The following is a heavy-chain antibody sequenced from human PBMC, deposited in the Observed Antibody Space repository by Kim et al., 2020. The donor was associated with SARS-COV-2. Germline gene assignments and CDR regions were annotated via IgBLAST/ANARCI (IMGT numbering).Heavy chain of an antibody. V-gene: IGHV4-34*01. D-gene: IGHD4-17*01. J-gene: IGHJ4*02. CDR3: ATRNDYGALDY. Sequence: SETLSLTCAVYGGSFSGYYWSWIRQPPGKGLEWIGEINHSGSTNYNPSLKSRVTISVDTSKNQFSLKLSSVTAADTAVYYCATRNDYGALDYWGQGTLVTVSS. CDR2: INHSGST. CDR1: GGSFSGYY.